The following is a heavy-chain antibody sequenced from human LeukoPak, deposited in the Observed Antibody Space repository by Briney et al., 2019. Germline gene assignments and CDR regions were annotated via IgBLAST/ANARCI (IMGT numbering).Heavy chain of an antibody. CDR2: ISGSGGST. CDR1: GFTFRTYC. CDR3: AKVRITMVRGVIITSPYYYYGMDV. D-gene: IGHD3-10*01. Sequence: PGGSLRLPCADSGFTFRTYCLYRLRQAPGKGLEWVSAISGSGGSTYYADSVKGRFTISRDNSKNTLYLQMNSLRAEDTAVYYCAKVRITMVRGVIITSPYYYYGMDVYCRGTTVTVSS. J-gene: IGHJ6*02. V-gene: IGHV3-23*01.